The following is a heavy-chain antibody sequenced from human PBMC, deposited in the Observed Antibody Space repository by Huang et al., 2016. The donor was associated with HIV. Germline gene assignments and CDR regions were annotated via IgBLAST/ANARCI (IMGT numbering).Heavy chain of an antibody. CDR3: ARRWIKDY. J-gene: IGHJ4*02. CDR1: GYNFTTYA. D-gene: IGHD5-12*01. CDR2: INTKTGNP. Sequence: QVQLVQSGSELKKPGASVKLSCWASGYNFTTYALNWVRQAPGQGLEWMGWINTKTGNPTYAQGFTGRFVFALDTSVSTSYLQITGLKAEDTAVYYCARRWIKDYWGQGTLVTVSS. V-gene: IGHV7-4-1*02.